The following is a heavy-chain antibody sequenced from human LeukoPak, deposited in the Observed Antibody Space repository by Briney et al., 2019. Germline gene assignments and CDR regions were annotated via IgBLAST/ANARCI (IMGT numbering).Heavy chain of an antibody. D-gene: IGHD3-3*01. CDR3: ARTPRPPLYDFWSGHKAPMPFDI. CDR2: INPNSGGT. J-gene: IGHJ3*02. V-gene: IGHV1-2*02. CDR1: GYTFTGYY. Sequence: ASVKVSCKASGYTFTGYYMHWVRQAPGQGLEWMGWINPNSGGTNYAQKFQGRVTMTRDTSISTAYMELSRLRSDDTAVYYCARTPRPPLYDFWSGHKAPMPFDIWGQGTMVTVSS.